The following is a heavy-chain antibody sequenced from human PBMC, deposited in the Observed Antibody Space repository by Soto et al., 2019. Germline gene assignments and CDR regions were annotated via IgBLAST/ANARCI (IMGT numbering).Heavy chain of an antibody. Sequence: GGSLRLSCAASGFSVNSKYMSWVRQAPGKGLEWVSIIQSGGSTYYAGSVKGRFTISRDFSKNTLFLQMNSLRAEDTAVYYCAKSFAGGIGSGSYYHFDYWGQGTLVTVSS. J-gene: IGHJ4*02. CDR2: IQSGGST. CDR1: GFSVNSKY. V-gene: IGHV3-53*01. D-gene: IGHD3-10*01. CDR3: AKSFAGGIGSGSYYHFDY.